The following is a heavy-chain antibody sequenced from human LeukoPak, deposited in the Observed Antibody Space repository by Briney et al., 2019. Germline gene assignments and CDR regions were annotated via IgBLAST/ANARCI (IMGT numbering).Heavy chain of an antibody. CDR2: ISSSSSTI. CDR1: GFTFSDYY. J-gene: IGHJ4*02. CDR3: ARDGSSGYYYHFDY. V-gene: IGHV3-11*04. D-gene: IGHD3-22*01. Sequence: PGGSLRLSCAAPGFTFSDYYMSWIRQAPGKGLEWVSYISSSSSTIYYADSVKGRFTISRDNAKNSLYLQMNSLRAEDTAVYYCARDGSSGYYYHFDYWGQGTLVTVSS.